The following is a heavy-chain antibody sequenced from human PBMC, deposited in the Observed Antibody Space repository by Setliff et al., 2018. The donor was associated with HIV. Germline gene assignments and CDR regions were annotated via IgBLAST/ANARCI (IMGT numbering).Heavy chain of an antibody. J-gene: IGHJ3*02. CDR3: ARASAERSAVRGLAIAFDI. Sequence: SETLSLTCTVSGDSISNGVFYWSWVRQHPGKGLEWIGYIFSSGSTFYKPSLKSPVTMSVDTSKNQYSLRLTSVTAADTAVYYCARASAERSAVRGLAIAFDIWGPGTRVTVSS. CDR2: IFSSGST. D-gene: IGHD3-10*01. V-gene: IGHV4-31*01. CDR1: GDSISNGVFY.